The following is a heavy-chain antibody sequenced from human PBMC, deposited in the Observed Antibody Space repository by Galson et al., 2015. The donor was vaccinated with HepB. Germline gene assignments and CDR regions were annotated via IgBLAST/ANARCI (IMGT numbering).Heavy chain of an antibody. V-gene: IGHV3-9*01. Sequence: SLRLSCAASGFTLDDYAMHWVRHAPGKGLEWVSGISWNSGSIGYADSVKGRFTISRDNAKNSLYLQMNSLRAEDTALYYCAKAMITFGGVQNWYFDLWGRGTLVTVSS. J-gene: IGHJ2*01. CDR2: ISWNSGSI. D-gene: IGHD3-16*01. CDR1: GFTLDDYA. CDR3: AKAMITFGGVQNWYFDL.